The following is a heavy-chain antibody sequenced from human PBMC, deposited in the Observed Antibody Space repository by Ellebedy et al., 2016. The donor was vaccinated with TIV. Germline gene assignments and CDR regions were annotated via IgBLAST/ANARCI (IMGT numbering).Heavy chain of an antibody. CDR2: ISADNGDT. CDR1: QYTFDRHG. Sequence: ASVKVSCXASQYTFDRHGVTWVRQARGQGLEWMGWISADNGDTKYAQKFQGRVTMTTDTSTRTAYMELRTLTSDDTAVYYCARDWMVRGVSSFYYGLDVWGQGTTVTVSS. CDR3: ARDWMVRGVSSFYYGLDV. J-gene: IGHJ6*02. D-gene: IGHD3-10*01. V-gene: IGHV1-18*01.